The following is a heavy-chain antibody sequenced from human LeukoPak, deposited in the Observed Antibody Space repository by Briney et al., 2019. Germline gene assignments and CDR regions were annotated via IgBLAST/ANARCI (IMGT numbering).Heavy chain of an antibody. V-gene: IGHV3-7*01. CDR1: GFTFSSYA. J-gene: IGHJ3*02. CDR3: ATLLHYDSSGYYYWDAFDI. D-gene: IGHD3-22*01. Sequence: PGGSLRLSCAVSGFTFSSYAMNWVRQAPGKGLEWVANIKQDGSEKYYVDSVKGRFTISRDNAKKSLYLQMNSLRAEDTAVYYCATLLHYDSSGYYYWDAFDIWGQGTMVTVSS. CDR2: IKQDGSEK.